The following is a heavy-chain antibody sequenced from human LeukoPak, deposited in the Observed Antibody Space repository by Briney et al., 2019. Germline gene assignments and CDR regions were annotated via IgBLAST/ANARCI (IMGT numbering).Heavy chain of an antibody. D-gene: IGHD1-26*01. CDR3: ARDGFDESYQDSFDY. V-gene: IGHV1-46*01. CDR2: INPSGGST. J-gene: IGHJ4*02. Sequence: GASVKVSCKASGYTFTSYYMHWVRQAPGQGLEWMGIINPSGGSTSYAQKFQGRVTMTRDTSTSTVYMELSSLRSEDTAVYYCARDGFDESYQDSFDYWGQGTLVTVSS. CDR1: GYTFTSYY.